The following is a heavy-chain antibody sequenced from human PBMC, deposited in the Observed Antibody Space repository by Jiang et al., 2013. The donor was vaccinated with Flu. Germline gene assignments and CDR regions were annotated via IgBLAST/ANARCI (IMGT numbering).Heavy chain of an antibody. Sequence: GGGVVQPGRSLRLSCAASGFTFSSLWHATGSARLQAKGLEWVAVISYDGSNKYYADSVKGRLHRSPETNSKNTLYLQMNSLRAEDTAVYYCAKGGYSSSWRLDYWGQGTLVTVSS. CDR2: ISYDGSNK. J-gene: IGHJ4*02. CDR1: GFTFSSLW. V-gene: IGHV3-30*18. CDR3: AKGGYSSSWRLDY. D-gene: IGHD6-13*01.